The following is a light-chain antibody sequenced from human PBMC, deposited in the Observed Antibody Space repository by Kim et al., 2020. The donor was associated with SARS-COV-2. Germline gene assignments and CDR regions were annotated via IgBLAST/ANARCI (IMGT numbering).Light chain of an antibody. Sequence: SSELTQDPAVFVALGQTVRSTCQGDSLRSYYATWYQQKPGQAPIVVIYGKNNRPSGIPDRFSGSSSGDTASLTITGTQAGDEADYYCNSRGSNDNVLFGGGTQLTVL. CDR1: SLRSYY. J-gene: IGLJ2*01. CDR3: NSRGSNDNVL. CDR2: GKN. V-gene: IGLV3-19*01.